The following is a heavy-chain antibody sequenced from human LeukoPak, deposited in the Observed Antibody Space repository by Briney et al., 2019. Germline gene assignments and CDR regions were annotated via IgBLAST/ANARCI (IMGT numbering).Heavy chain of an antibody. D-gene: IGHD2-2*01. CDR2: INHSGST. Sequence: PSETLSLTCTVSGGSVSSSSYYWGWIRQSPGKGLEWIGEINHSGSTNYNPSLKSRVTISVDTSKNQFSLKLSSVTAADTAVYYCGRQEVYCSSTSCYARGYSYGTFFDYWGQGTLVTVSS. J-gene: IGHJ4*02. CDR1: GGSVSSSSYY. CDR3: GRQEVYCSSTSCYARGYSYGTFFDY. V-gene: IGHV4-39*01.